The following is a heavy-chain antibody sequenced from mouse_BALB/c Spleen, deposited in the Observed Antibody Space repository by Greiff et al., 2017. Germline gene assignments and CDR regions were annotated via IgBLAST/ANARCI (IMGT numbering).Heavy chain of an antibody. J-gene: IGHJ4*01. D-gene: IGHD2-3*01. CDR2: IWSDGST. Sequence: VKLVESGPELVAPSQSLSITCTVSGFSLTSYGVHWVSQPPGKGLEWLVVIWSDGSTTYNSALNTSLSINKDNSKSQVFLKMNSLQTDDTAMYYGARHYDGYYAMDYWGQGTSVTVSS. V-gene: IGHV2-6-2*01. CDR3: ARHYDGYYAMDY. CDR1: GFSLTSYG.